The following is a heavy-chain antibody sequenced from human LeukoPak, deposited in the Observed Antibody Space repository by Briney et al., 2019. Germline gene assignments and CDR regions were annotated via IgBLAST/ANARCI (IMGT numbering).Heavy chain of an antibody. D-gene: IGHD3-16*02. V-gene: IGHV3-23*01. CDR2: ISCSGGST. CDR1: GFTFIIFA. CDR3: ANPVSLGELSPYDY. J-gene: IGHJ4*02. Sequence: GGFLTLSWAASGFTFIIFAMRWVRQAAGRGREWVGAISCSGGSTYYADPVKGRLTISRDNSKNTLYLQMNSLRAEDTAVYYCANPVSLGELSPYDYWGQGPLVTVSS.